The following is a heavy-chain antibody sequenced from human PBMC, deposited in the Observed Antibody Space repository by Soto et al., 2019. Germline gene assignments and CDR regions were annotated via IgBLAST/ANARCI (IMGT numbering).Heavy chain of an antibody. CDR1: GFTFSRYA. Sequence: DVQLLESGGALVQLGGSLRLSCAASGFTFSRYAMNWVRQAPGKGLEWVSTLSGSGSGSYYPDSLRGRFTISRDNSKNTLYLQMNNRRSEDTAGYYCAKAPSSPDGSGYYSASFASWAHGTRVTVSS. CDR2: LSGSGSGS. V-gene: IGHV3-23*01. CDR3: AKAPSSPDGSGYYSASFAS. D-gene: IGHD3-22*01. J-gene: IGHJ4*01.